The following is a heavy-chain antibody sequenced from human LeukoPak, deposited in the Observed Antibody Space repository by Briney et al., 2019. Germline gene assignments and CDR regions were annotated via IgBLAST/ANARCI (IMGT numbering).Heavy chain of an antibody. CDR1: GFTFDDYA. CDR3: ARDVMEDIGCSGGRCSTFAY. J-gene: IGHJ4*02. CDR2: ISWNSGSL. Sequence: GGSLRLSCIVSGFTFDDYAMHWVRQVPGKGLEWVSGISWNSGSLGYADSVKGRFTISRDNTKKSLYLQMNGLRPEDTALYHCARDVMEDIGCSGGRCSTFAYWGQGTLVSVSS. D-gene: IGHD2-15*01. V-gene: IGHV3-9*01.